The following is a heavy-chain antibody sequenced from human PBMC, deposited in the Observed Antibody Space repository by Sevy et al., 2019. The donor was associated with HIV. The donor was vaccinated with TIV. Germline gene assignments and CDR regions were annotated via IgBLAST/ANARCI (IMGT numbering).Heavy chain of an antibody. Sequence: GGSLRLSCAVSGFIFEDFAMHWVRQVPGRGLEWVAHITWNSGNIVYAGSVKGRFTISRDNAKRSLYLEMNSLTGEDTAFYYCAKGRKAGSSATYFDSWGQGTMVTVSS. CDR3: AKGRKAGSSATYFDS. D-gene: IGHD6-19*01. CDR2: ITWNSGNI. V-gene: IGHV3-9*01. J-gene: IGHJ4*02. CDR1: GFIFEDFA.